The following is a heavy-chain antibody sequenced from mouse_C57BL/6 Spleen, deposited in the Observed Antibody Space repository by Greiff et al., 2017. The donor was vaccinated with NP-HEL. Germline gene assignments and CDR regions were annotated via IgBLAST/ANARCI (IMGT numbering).Heavy chain of an antibody. D-gene: IGHD1-1*01. CDR3: ARLGYYGSYWYFDV. Sequence: QVQLQQPGAELVKPGASVKLSCKASGYTFTSYWMQWVKQRPGQGLEWIGEIDPSDSYTNYNQKFKGKATLTVDTSSSTAYMQLSSLTSEDSAVYYCARLGYYGSYWYFDVWGTGTTVTVSS. V-gene: IGHV1-50*01. CDR1: GYTFTSYW. J-gene: IGHJ1*03. CDR2: IDPSDSYT.